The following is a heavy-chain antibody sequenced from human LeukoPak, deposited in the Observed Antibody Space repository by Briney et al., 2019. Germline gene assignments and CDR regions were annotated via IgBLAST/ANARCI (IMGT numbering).Heavy chain of an antibody. V-gene: IGHV3-33*01. CDR2: IWYDGSNK. J-gene: IGHJ4*02. CDR3: ARASAAGIMLDS. Sequence: PGRSLRLSCAASGFTFSSYGMHWVRQAPGKGLEWVAVIWYDGSNKYYADSVKGRFTISRDNSKNTLYLQMNSLRAEDTAVYYCARASAAGIMLDSWGQGTLVTVSS. CDR1: GFTFSSYG. D-gene: IGHD6-13*01.